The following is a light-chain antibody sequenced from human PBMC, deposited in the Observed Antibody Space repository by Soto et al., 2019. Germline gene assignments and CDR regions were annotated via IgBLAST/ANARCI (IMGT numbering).Light chain of an antibody. CDR2: DAS. J-gene: IGKJ5*01. V-gene: IGKV3-11*01. Sequence: IVQTQSPATLSLSPGERDTLYCRASQSVSSYLAWYQQKPGQAPRLLIYDASNRATGIPARFSGSGSGTDFTLTISSLEPEDFAVYYCQQRSNWPPTFGQGTRLEI. CDR1: QSVSSY. CDR3: QQRSNWPPT.